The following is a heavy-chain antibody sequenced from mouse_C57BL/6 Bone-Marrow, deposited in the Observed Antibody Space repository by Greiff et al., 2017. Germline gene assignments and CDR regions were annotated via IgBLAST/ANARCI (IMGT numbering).Heavy chain of an antibody. V-gene: IGHV1-80*01. CDR3: ARLGSGYEFAY. J-gene: IGHJ3*01. D-gene: IGHD3-2*02. CDR1: GYAFSSYW. Sequence: QVQLKESGAELVKPGASVKISCKASGYAFSSYWMNWVKQRPGKGLEWIGQIYPGDGDTNYNGKFKGKATLTADKSSSTAYMQLSSLTSEDSAVYFCARLGSGYEFAYWGQGTLVTVSA. CDR2: IYPGDGDT.